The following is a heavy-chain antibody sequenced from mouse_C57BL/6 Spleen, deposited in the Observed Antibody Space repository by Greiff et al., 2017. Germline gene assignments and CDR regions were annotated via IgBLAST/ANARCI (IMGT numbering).Heavy chain of an antibody. Sequence: QVQLQQPGAELVRPGSSVKLSCKASGYTFTSYWMHWVKQRPIQGLEWIGNIDPSDSETHYNQKFKDKATLTVDKSSSTAYMQLSSLTSEDSAVYYCARDYSNYNIDYWGQGTTLTVSS. J-gene: IGHJ2*01. D-gene: IGHD2-5*01. CDR1: GYTFTSYW. CDR3: ARDYSNYNIDY. V-gene: IGHV1-52*01. CDR2: IDPSDSET.